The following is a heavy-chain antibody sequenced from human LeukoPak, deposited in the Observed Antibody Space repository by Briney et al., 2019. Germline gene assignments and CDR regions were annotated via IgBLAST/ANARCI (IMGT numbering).Heavy chain of an antibody. V-gene: IGHV1-69*13. CDR2: IIPIFGTA. CDR1: GYTFTSYD. CDR3: ARGLYDSSGYRLDY. Sequence: SVKVSCKASGYTFTSYDINWVRQAPGQGLEWMGGIIPIFGTANYAQKFQGRVTITADESTSTAYMELSSLRSEDTAVYYCARGLYDSSGYRLDYWGQGTLVTVSS. J-gene: IGHJ4*02. D-gene: IGHD3-22*01.